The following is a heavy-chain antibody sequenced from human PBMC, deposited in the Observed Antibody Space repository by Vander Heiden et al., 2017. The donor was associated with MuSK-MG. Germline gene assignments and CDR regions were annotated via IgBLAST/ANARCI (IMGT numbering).Heavy chain of an antibody. J-gene: IGHJ4*02. CDR1: GFPSSDCG. V-gene: IGHV3-33*01. D-gene: IGHD3-10*02. CDR2: IWYNGSNK. Sequence: QVQLVESGGGVVQPGRSLRLSCAASGFPSSDCGMHWVRQAPGKGLEWVAVIWYNGSNKYFADSVKGRFTISRDNSKNTLYLQMDSLRADDTAVYYCARDYVQGDYFDYWGQGTLVAVSS. CDR3: ARDYVQGDYFDY.